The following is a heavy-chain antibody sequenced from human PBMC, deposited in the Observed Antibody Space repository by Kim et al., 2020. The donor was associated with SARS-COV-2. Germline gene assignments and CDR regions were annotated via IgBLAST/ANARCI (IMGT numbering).Heavy chain of an antibody. D-gene: IGHD3-16*02. Sequence: YTTGATNYTPSLQGRVTMSVDMSKNQFSLKLSSVTAADTAVYYCASALGHWGQGTLVTVSS. V-gene: IGHV4-4*07. CDR2: YTTGAT. CDR3: ASALGH. J-gene: IGHJ4*02.